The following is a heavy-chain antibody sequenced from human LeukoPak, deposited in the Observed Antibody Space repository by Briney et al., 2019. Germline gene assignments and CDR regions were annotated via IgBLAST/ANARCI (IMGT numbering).Heavy chain of an antibody. J-gene: IGHJ4*02. CDR3: ARESTGSGYSYGLH. D-gene: IGHD5-18*01. V-gene: IGHV3-7*04. CDR2: IKQDGSER. CDR1: GFTVSSNY. Sequence: GGSLRLSCAASGFTVSSNYMNWVRQAPGKGLEWVANIKQDGSERYYVDSVKGRFTISRDNAKNSLYLQMNSLRAEDTAVYYCARESTGSGYSYGLHWGQGTLVTVSS.